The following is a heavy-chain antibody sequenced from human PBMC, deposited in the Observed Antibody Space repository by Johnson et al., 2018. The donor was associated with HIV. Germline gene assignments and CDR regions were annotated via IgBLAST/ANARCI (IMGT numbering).Heavy chain of an antibody. CDR1: GFSFSDYY. CDR3: AREKWLQLGTFDI. D-gene: IGHD5-12*01. V-gene: IGHV3-11*04. Sequence: QVHLVESGGGLVKPGGSLRLSCLASGFSFSDYYMSWIRQAPGKGLEWVSAISSSGSSKYYTDSVKGRFTISRDNAKNSLFLQMNSLRTEDTAVYYCAREKWLQLGTFDIWGQGTVVTVSS. J-gene: IGHJ3*02. CDR2: ISSSGSSK.